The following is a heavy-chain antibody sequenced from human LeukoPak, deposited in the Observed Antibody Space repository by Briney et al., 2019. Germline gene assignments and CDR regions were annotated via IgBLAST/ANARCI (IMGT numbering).Heavy chain of an antibody. CDR2: IGGSGAGT. D-gene: IGHD3-3*01. CDR1: GFTFSDYY. V-gene: IGHV3-23*01. Sequence: GGSLRLSCAASGFTFSDYYMSWVRQAPGKRLEWVSGIGGSGAGTYYGDSVKGRFTISRDNSKNTLWLQMNSLRAEDTALYYCALHWSYDYWSEPFGFRGQGTMVAVSS. CDR3: ALHWSYDYWSEPFGF. J-gene: IGHJ3*01.